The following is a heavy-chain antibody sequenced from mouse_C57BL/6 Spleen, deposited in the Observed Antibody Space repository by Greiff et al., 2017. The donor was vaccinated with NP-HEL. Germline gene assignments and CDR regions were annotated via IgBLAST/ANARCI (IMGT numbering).Heavy chain of an antibody. Sequence: QVQLQQPGAELVMPGASVKLPCKASGYTFTSYWMHWVKQRPGQGLEWIGEIDPSDSYTNYNQKFKGKSTLTVDKSSSTAYMQLSSLTSEDSAVYYCARGWYYAMDYWGQGTSVTVSS. V-gene: IGHV1-69*01. CDR3: ARGWYYAMDY. CDR1: GYTFTSYW. CDR2: IDPSDSYT. J-gene: IGHJ4*01. D-gene: IGHD3-3*01.